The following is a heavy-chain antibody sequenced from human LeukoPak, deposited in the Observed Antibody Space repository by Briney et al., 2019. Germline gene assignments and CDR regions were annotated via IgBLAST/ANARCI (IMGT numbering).Heavy chain of an antibody. CDR1: GFTFSSYA. V-gene: IGHV3-30*04. CDR3: ARARGSDAFDI. CDR2: ISYDGSNK. Sequence: QPGGFLRLSCAASGFTFSSYAMHWVRQAPGKGLEWVAVISYDGSNKYYADSVKGRFTISRDNSKNTLYLQMNSLRAEDTAVYYCARARGSDAFDIWGQGTMVTVSS. J-gene: IGHJ3*02. D-gene: IGHD3-10*01.